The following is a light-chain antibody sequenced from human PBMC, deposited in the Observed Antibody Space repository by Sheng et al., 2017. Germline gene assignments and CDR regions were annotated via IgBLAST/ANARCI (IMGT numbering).Light chain of an antibody. V-gene: IGKV3-15*01. CDR3: QQYNTWST. J-gene: IGKJ2*01. CDR1: QSVSSN. CDR2: GAS. Sequence: ATLSCRASQSVSSNLAWYQQKPGQAPRLLIYGASTRATGIPARFSGSGSATEFTLTISSLQSEDFALYYCQQYNTWSTFGQGTKLEI.